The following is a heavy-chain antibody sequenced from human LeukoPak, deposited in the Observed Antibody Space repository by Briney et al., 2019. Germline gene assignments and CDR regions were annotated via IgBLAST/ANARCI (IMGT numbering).Heavy chain of an antibody. V-gene: IGHV1-46*03. D-gene: IGHD1-14*01. Sequence: ASVKVSCKASGYTFTSYYMHLVRQAPGQGLEWMGIINPSGGSTSYAQKFQGRVTMTRDTSTSTVYMELSSLRSEDTAVYYCARLGIPVTPDYWGQGTLVTVSS. CDR1: GYTFTSYY. CDR2: INPSGGST. J-gene: IGHJ4*02. CDR3: ARLGIPVTPDY.